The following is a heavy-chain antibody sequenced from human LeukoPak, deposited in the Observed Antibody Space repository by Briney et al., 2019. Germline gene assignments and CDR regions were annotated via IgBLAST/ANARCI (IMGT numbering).Heavy chain of an antibody. J-gene: IGHJ4*02. CDR2: ISSSGSTI. CDR1: GFTFSSYE. V-gene: IGHV3-48*03. Sequence: GGSLRLSCEASGFTFSSYEMNWVRQAPGKGLQWVSYISSSGSTIYYTDSVKGRFTISRDNAKSSLYLQMNPLRAEDTAVYYCARISSVDFWSPFDYWGQGTLVTVSS. D-gene: IGHD3-3*01. CDR3: ARISSVDFWSPFDY.